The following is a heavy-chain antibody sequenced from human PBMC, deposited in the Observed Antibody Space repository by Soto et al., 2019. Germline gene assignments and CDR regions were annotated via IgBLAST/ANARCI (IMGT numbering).Heavy chain of an antibody. D-gene: IGHD6-13*01. CDR1: GYTFTSYG. Sequence: GDSVKVSCKASGYTFTSYGISWVRQAPGQGLEWMGWISAYNGNTNYAQKLQGRVTMTTDTSTSTAYMELRSLRSDDTAVYYCARDRDIAVAGTVSARYGMDVSCQGTTVTVFS. V-gene: IGHV1-18*04. CDR3: ARDRDIAVAGTVSARYGMDV. CDR2: ISAYNGNT. J-gene: IGHJ6*02.